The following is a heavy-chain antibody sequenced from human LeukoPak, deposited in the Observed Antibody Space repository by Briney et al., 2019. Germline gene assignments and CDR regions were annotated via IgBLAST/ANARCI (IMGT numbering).Heavy chain of an antibody. Sequence: GGSLRLSCAASGFTFSSYWMHWVRQAPGKGLVWVSRINSDGGSTSYADSVKGRFTISRDNAKNTLYLQMNSLGAEDTAVYYCARERYQLLLNWFDPWGQGTLVTVSS. V-gene: IGHV3-74*01. CDR1: GFTFSSYW. D-gene: IGHD2-2*01. CDR3: ARERYQLLLNWFDP. J-gene: IGHJ5*02. CDR2: INSDGGST.